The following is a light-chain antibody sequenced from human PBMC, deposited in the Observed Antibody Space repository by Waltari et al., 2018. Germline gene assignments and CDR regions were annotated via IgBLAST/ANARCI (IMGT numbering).Light chain of an antibody. J-gene: IGKJ4*01. CDR3: QELNTYPQSLT. V-gene: IGKV1-9*01. Sequence: DIQLTQSSSFLSASIGARVTITCRASQGISSYLAWYQQKPGKAPKLLIYAASTLQSGVPSRFSGSGSGTEFTLTISSLQPEDFATYYCQELNTYPQSLTFGGGTKVEI. CDR1: QGISSY. CDR2: AAS.